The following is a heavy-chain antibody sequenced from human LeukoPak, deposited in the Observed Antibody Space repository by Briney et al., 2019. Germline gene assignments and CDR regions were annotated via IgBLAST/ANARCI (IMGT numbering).Heavy chain of an antibody. CDR1: GFTFSSYA. CDR3: AKAPEGVYYYYGMDV. D-gene: IGHD1-14*01. V-gene: IGHV3-23*01. Sequence: GGSLRLSCAASGFTFSSYAMSWVRQAPGKGLEWVSAISGSGGSTYYADSVKGRFTISRDNSKNTLYLQMNSLRAEDTAVYYCAKAPEGVYYYYGMDVWGQGTTVTVSS. CDR2: ISGSGGST. J-gene: IGHJ6*02.